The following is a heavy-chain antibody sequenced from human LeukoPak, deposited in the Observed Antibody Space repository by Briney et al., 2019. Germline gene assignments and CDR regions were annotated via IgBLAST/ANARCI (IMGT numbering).Heavy chain of an antibody. D-gene: IGHD3-22*01. CDR2: ISSSSSYI. CDR1: GFTFTTYS. V-gene: IGHV3-21*01. J-gene: IGHJ4*02. CDR3: ARDSYDSSGYPSFGY. Sequence: GGSLRLSCAASGFTFTTYSMNWVRQAPGKGLEWVSSISSSSSYIYYADSVKGRFAISRDNAKNSLYLQMNSLTAEDTALYYCARDSYDSSGYPSFGYWGQGTLVTVSS.